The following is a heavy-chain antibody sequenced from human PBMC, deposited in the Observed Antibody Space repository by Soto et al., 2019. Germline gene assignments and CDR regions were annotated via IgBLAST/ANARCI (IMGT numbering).Heavy chain of an antibody. CDR3: ARGPFYDSSGYYYFDY. Sequence: SVKVSCKASGGTFSSYAISWVRRAPGQGLEWMGGIIPIFGTANYAQKFQGRVTITADESTSTAYMELSSLRSEDTAVYYCARGPFYDSSGYYYFDYWGQGTLVTVSS. CDR2: IIPIFGTA. CDR1: GGTFSSYA. J-gene: IGHJ4*02. V-gene: IGHV1-69*13. D-gene: IGHD3-22*01.